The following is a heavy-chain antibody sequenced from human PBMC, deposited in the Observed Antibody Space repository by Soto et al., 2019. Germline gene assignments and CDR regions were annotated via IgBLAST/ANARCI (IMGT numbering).Heavy chain of an antibody. Sequence: PSETLSLTCAVSGGSISNNNWWSWVRQPPGKGLEWIGEIYHSGSTNYNPALKSRIAISTDKSENQFSLRLSSVTAADTAVYYCARARTDAGGFEYYYGMDVWGQGTTVTVSS. CDR1: GGSISNNNW. D-gene: IGHD3-10*01. CDR2: IYHSGST. J-gene: IGHJ6*02. V-gene: IGHV4-4*02. CDR3: ARARTDAGGFEYYYGMDV.